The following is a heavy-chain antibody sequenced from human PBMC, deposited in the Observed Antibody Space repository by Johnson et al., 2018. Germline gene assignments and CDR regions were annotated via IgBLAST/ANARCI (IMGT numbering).Heavy chain of an antibody. V-gene: IGHV3-33*01. Sequence: QVQLVESGGGVVQPGRSLRLSCSASGFTFSSYGMHWVRQAPGKGLEWVAVIWYDGSNKFYTDSVKGRFTIYRDNSKNTSYLQMNSLRAEDTAVYYCARDKGSGSYSGPSFWGQGTMVTVSS. CDR3: ARDKGSGSYSGPSF. CDR1: GFTFSSYG. CDR2: IWYDGSNK. D-gene: IGHD3-10*01. J-gene: IGHJ3*01.